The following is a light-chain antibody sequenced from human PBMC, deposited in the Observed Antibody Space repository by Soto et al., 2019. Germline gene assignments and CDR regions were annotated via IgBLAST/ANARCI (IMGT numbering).Light chain of an antibody. CDR3: QQYNSYWT. Sequence: DIQMTQSPSTLSASVGDRVTITSRASQSISSWLAWYQQKPGKAPKLLIYKASSLESGVPSRFSGSGSGTEFTLTISSLQSDDFAAYFCQQYNSYWTFGQGTKVEIK. CDR2: KAS. J-gene: IGKJ1*01. V-gene: IGKV1-5*03. CDR1: QSISSW.